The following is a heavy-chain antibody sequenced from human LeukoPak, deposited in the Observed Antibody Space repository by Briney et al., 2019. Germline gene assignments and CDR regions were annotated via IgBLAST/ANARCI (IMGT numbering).Heavy chain of an antibody. CDR3: AKDSWSSSWYFNY. D-gene: IGHD6-13*01. CDR1: GFTFSSYA. Sequence: GGSLRLSCGASGFTFSSYAMSWVRQAPGKGLQWVSALSGSGLSTYYADSVKGRFTISRDNSKNTLYLQMNSLRAEDTAVYYCAKDSWSSSWYFNYWGQGTLVTVSS. J-gene: IGHJ4*02. CDR2: LSGSGLST. V-gene: IGHV3-23*01.